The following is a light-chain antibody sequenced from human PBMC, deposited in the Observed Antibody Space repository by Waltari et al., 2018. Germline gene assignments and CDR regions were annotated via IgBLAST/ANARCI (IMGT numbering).Light chain of an antibody. CDR3: CSYAGDSSYV. Sequence: QSALTQPRSVSGSPGQSVTISCTGTSSDVGAYKYVSWYQHHPGKAPKLILFDVTKRPSGVPYRFSSSKSGDTASLTISGLEASDESDYFCCSYAGDSSYVFGTGTTVSVL. V-gene: IGLV2-11*01. J-gene: IGLJ1*01. CDR1: SSDVGAYKY. CDR2: DVT.